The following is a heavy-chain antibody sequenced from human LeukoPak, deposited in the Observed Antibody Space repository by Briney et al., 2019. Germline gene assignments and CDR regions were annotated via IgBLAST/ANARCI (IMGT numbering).Heavy chain of an antibody. CDR3: ARTRGPNDAFDI. J-gene: IGHJ3*02. CDR1: GYTFTSYG. Sequence: ASVKVSCTASGYTFTSYGISWVRQAPGQGLVWMGWISAYNGNTNYAQKLQGRVTMTTDTSTSTAYMELRSLRSDDTAVYYCARTRGPNDAFDIWGQGTMVTVSS. V-gene: IGHV1-18*01. CDR2: ISAYNGNT.